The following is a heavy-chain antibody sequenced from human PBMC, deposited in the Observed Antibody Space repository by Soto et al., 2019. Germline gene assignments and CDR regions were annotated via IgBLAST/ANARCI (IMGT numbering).Heavy chain of an antibody. V-gene: IGHV3-23*01. J-gene: IGHJ4*02. CDR2: ISGSGGST. CDR1: GFTFSSYA. Sequence: GGSLRLSCAASGFTFSSYAMSWVRQAPGQGLEWVSAISGSGGSTYYAASVKGRFTISRDNSKNTLYLQMNSLRAEDTAVYYCAKASVGAIHFDYWGQGTLVTVSS. D-gene: IGHD1-26*01. CDR3: AKASVGAIHFDY.